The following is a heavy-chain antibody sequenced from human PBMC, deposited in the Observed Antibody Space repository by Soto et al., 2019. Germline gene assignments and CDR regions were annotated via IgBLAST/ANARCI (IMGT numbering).Heavy chain of an antibody. V-gene: IGHV1-3*01. D-gene: IGHD3-10*01. CDR2: INAGNGNT. J-gene: IGHJ5*02. CDR3: GRGSGLIWFDP. Sequence: QVQLVQSGAEVKKPGASVKVSCKASGYTFTSYAMHWVRQAPGQRLEWMGWINAGNGNTKYSQKFQGRVTITRDTSASTAHMELSSLRSEDTAVYYCGRGSGLIWFDPWGQGTLVTVSS. CDR1: GYTFTSYA.